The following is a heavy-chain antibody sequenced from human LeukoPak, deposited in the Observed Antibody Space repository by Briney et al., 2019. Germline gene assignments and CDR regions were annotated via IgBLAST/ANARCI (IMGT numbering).Heavy chain of an antibody. D-gene: IGHD2/OR15-2a*01. CDR1: GFTFSSYW. Sequence: GGSLRLSCAASGFTFSSYWMSWVRQAPAKGLEWVASIKQDGSEKYYVDSVEGRLTIYRDNAKNSLYLQMNSRIAEDTAVYYCAPLPTVLFTVWGKGTPVTVSS. CDR3: APLPTVLFTV. CDR2: IKQDGSEK. J-gene: IGHJ6*04. V-gene: IGHV3-7*03.